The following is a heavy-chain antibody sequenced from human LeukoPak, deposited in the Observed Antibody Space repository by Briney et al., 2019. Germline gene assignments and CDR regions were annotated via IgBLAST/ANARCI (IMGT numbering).Heavy chain of an antibody. D-gene: IGHD1-1*01. Sequence: ASVKVSCKTSGYTFIGYYIHWVRQAPGQGLEWMGWINPNSGGTNYAQKFQGRVTMTRDTSISTAYMDLSSLRSDDTALYYCARGGIPHYYYYMDVWGKGTTVTVSS. V-gene: IGHV1-2*02. J-gene: IGHJ6*03. CDR1: GYTFIGYY. CDR2: INPNSGGT. CDR3: ARGGIPHYYYYMDV.